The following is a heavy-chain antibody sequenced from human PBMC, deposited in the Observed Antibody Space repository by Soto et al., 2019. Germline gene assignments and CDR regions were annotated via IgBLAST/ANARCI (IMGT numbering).Heavy chain of an antibody. CDR1: GFTFSSYA. J-gene: IGHJ4*02. D-gene: IGHD4-17*01. CDR3: AKDLIYGVVPYYFDY. V-gene: IGHV3-23*01. Sequence: GGSLRLSCAASGFTFSSYAMSWVRQAPGKGLEWVSAISGSGGSTYYADSVKGRFTISRDNSKNTLYLQMNSLRAEDTAVYYCAKDLIYGVVPYYFDYWGQGTLVTVSS. CDR2: ISGSGGST.